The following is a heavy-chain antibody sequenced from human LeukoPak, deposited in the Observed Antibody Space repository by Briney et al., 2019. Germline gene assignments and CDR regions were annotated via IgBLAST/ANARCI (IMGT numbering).Heavy chain of an antibody. CDR1: GGSSSGYY. V-gene: IGHV4-34*01. J-gene: IGHJ6*02. CDR2: INHSGST. CDR3: ARGDVLWFGESPRSYYYYGMDV. Sequence: ASETLSLTCAVYGGSSSGYYWSWIRQPPGKGLEWIGEINHSGSTNYNPSLKSRVTISVGTSKNQFSLKLSSVTAADTAVYYCARGDVLWFGESPRSYYYYGMDVWGQGTTVTVSS. D-gene: IGHD3-10*01.